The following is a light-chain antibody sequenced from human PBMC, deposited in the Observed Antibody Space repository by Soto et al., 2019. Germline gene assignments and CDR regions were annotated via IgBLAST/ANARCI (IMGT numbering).Light chain of an antibody. V-gene: IGLV2-14*03. Sequence: QSALTQPASVSGSPGQSITISCTGTSSDVGGYNYVSWYQQHPAKAPKLMIYDVSNLPSGVSSRFSGSKSGNAASLTIAGLQAEDEADYYCSSYTSSSTLVFGGGTKLTVL. CDR1: SSDVGGYNY. J-gene: IGLJ2*01. CDR3: SSYTSSSTLV. CDR2: DVS.